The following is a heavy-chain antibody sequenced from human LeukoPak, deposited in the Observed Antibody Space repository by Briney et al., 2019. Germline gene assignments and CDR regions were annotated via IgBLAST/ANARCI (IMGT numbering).Heavy chain of an antibody. Sequence: ASVKVSCKASGYTFTSYDINWVRQATGQGLEWMGWINPNSGNTGYAQKFQGRVTITRNTSISTAYMELSSLRSEDTAVYYCASVRTYYDFWSGYRHGAFDIWGQGTMVTVSS. V-gene: IGHV1-8*03. J-gene: IGHJ3*02. D-gene: IGHD3-3*01. CDR1: GYTFTSYD. CDR3: ASVRTYYDFWSGYRHGAFDI. CDR2: INPNSGNT.